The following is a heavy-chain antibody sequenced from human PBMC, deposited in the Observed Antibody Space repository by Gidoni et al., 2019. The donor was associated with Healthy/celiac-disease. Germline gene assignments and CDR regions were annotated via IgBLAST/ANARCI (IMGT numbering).Heavy chain of an antibody. CDR3: ARDSLGYCSSTSCYEGNAFDI. CDR2: ISSSSSYI. D-gene: IGHD2-2*01. Sequence: EVQLVESGGGLVKPGGSLRLSCAASGLTFSSSSMTWVRQAPGKGLEWVSSISSSSSYIYYADSVKGRFTISRDNAKNSLYLQMNSLRAEDTAVYYCARDSLGYCSSTSCYEGNAFDIWGQGTMVTVSS. CDR1: GLTFSSSS. V-gene: IGHV3-21*01. J-gene: IGHJ3*02.